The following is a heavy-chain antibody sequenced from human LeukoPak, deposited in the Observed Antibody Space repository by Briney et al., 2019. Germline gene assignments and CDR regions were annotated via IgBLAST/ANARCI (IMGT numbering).Heavy chain of an antibody. Sequence: SETLSPTCTVSGGSISSYYWSWIRQPPGKGLEWIGYIYYSGSTNCNPSLKSRVTISVDTSKNQFSLKLSSVTAADTAVYYCARRGIAAAGYDYWGQGTLVTVSS. D-gene: IGHD6-13*01. CDR1: GGSISSYY. CDR3: ARRGIAAAGYDY. CDR2: IYYSGST. V-gene: IGHV4-59*08. J-gene: IGHJ4*02.